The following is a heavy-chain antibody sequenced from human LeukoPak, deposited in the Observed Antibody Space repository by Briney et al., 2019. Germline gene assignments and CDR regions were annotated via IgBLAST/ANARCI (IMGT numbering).Heavy chain of an antibody. J-gene: IGHJ5*02. D-gene: IGHD2-2*01. CDR2: ISAYNGNT. CDR3: ARDNQFIVVPAAMRSSWFDP. V-gene: IGHV1-18*01. CDR1: GYTFTSYG. Sequence: ASVKASCKGSGYTFTSYGISWVRQAPGQGLEWMGWISAYNGNTNYAQKRQGRVTMTTDTSTSTAYMELRSLRSDDTAVYYCARDNQFIVVPAAMRSSWFDPWGQGTLVTVSS.